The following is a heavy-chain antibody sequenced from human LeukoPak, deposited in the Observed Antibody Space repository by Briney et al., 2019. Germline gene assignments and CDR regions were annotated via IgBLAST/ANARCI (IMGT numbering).Heavy chain of an antibody. CDR3: ARGQQLVQGSNWFDP. CDR2: IYYSGST. CDR1: GGSISSGGYY. Sequence: PQTLSLTCTVSGGSISSGGYYWSWIRQHPGKGLEWIGYIYYSGSTYYNPSLKSRVTISVDTSKNQFSLKLSSVTAADTAVYYCARGQQLVQGSNWFDPWGQGTLVTVSS. D-gene: IGHD6-13*01. V-gene: IGHV4-31*03. J-gene: IGHJ5*02.